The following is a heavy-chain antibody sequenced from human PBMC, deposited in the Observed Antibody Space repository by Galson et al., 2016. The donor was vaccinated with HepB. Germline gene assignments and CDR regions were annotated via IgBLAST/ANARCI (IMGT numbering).Heavy chain of an antibody. D-gene: IGHD1-14*01. J-gene: IGHJ4*02. Sequence: SGAEVKKPGESLKISCKASGYNFTTFWIGWVRQTPEKGLEWMGFIYPGDSDTRYSPSFQDHVTISADTSISTAYLQWTSLRASDTAIYYCARHTGEEHWLIKLESWGQGTRVIVSA. CDR2: IYPGDSDT. CDR1: GYNFTTFW. CDR3: ARHTGEEHWLIKLES. V-gene: IGHV5-51*01.